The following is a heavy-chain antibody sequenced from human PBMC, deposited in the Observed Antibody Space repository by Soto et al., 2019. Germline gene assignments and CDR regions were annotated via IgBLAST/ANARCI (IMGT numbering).Heavy chain of an antibody. Sequence: QVQLQQWGAGLLKPSETLSLTCAVYGGSFSGYYWSWIRQPPGKGLEWIGEINHSGSTNYNPSLKSRVTISVDTSKNQFSLKLSSVTAADTAVYYCARDVDTAMVPPDYFQHWGQGTLVTVSS. CDR3: ARDVDTAMVPPDYFQH. V-gene: IGHV4-34*01. D-gene: IGHD5-18*01. CDR2: INHSGST. J-gene: IGHJ1*01. CDR1: GGSFSGYY.